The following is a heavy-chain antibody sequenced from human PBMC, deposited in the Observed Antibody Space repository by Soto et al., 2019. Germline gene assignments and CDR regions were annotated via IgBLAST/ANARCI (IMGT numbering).Heavy chain of an antibody. CDR2: INHSGST. CDR1: GGSFSGYY. D-gene: IGHD5-18*01. J-gene: IGHJ4*02. V-gene: IGHV4-34*01. Sequence: SETLSLTCAVYGGSFSGYYWSWIRQPPGKGLEWIGEINHSGSTNYNPSLKSRVTISVDTSKNQFSLKLSSVTAADTAVYYCARGGYPYYSRYSYGYRFDYWGQGTLVTVSS. CDR3: ARGGYPYYSRYSYGYRFDY.